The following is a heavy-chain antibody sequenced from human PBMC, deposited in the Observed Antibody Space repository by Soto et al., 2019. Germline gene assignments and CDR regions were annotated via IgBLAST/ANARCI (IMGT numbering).Heavy chain of an antibody. V-gene: IGHV3-23*01. D-gene: IGHD6-19*01. CDR2: ISGSGGST. CDR3: APPPRLWLVLS. Sequence: EVQLLESGGGLVQPGGSLRLSCAASGFTFSSYAMSWVRQAPGKGLEWVSAISGSGGSTYYADSVKGRFTISRDNSKNGRYLQMNSLRAGCTAVSYCAPPPRLWLVLSWGQGTLVTVSS. CDR1: GFTFSSYA. J-gene: IGHJ4*02.